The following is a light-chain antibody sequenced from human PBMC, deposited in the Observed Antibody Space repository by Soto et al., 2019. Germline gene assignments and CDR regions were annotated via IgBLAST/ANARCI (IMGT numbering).Light chain of an antibody. Sequence: IQMTHSPSSLFASLPARVTFPXXASQTISSWLAWYQQKPGKAPKLLIYKASTLKSGVPSRFSGSGSGTEFTLTISSLQPDDFATYYCQHYNSYSEAFGQGTKVDI. CDR2: KAS. CDR3: QHYNSYSEA. J-gene: IGKJ1*01. V-gene: IGKV1-5*03. CDR1: QTISSW.